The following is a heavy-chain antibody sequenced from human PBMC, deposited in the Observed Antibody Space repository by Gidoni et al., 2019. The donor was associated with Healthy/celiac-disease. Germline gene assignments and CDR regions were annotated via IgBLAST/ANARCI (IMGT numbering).Heavy chain of an antibody. CDR3: ARGRGYSGLEFYYYYYGMDV. D-gene: IGHD5-12*01. CDR1: GGSFSGYY. Sequence: QVQLQQWGAGLLKPSETLSLTCAVYGGSFSGYYWSWIRQPPGKGLEWIGEINHSGSTNYNPSLKSRVTISVDTSKNQFSLKLSSVTAADTAVYYCARGRGYSGLEFYYYYYGMDVWGQGTTVTVSS. CDR2: INHSGST. V-gene: IGHV4-34*01. J-gene: IGHJ6*02.